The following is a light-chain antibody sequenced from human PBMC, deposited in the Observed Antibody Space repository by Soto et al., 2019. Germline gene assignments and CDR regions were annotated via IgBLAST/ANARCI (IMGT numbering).Light chain of an antibody. J-gene: IGKJ1*01. CDR3: QQYGSSGT. CDR2: GAS. CDR1: QSVSNNY. V-gene: IGKV3-20*01. Sequence: EVGWTQSPGTLSLTPGERATLSCRASQSVSNNYLAWYQQKPGQAPRLLIYGASNRATGIPDRFSGSGSGTDFTLTISRLEPDDFAVYYCQQYGSSGTFGQGTKVDIK.